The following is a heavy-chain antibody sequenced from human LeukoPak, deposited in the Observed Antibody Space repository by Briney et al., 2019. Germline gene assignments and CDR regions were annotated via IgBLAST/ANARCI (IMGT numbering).Heavy chain of an antibody. J-gene: IGHJ6*03. CDR2: IYPGDSDT. V-gene: IGHV5-51*01. CDR3: ARARYCSSTSCPSPYYYYYMDV. D-gene: IGHD2-2*01. Sequence: GESLKISCKGSGYSFTSYWIGGVRQMPGKGLEWMGIIYPGDSDTRYSPSFQGQVTISADKSISTAYLQWSSLKASDTAMYYCARARYCSSTSCPSPYYYYYMDVWGKGTTVTVSS. CDR1: GYSFTSYW.